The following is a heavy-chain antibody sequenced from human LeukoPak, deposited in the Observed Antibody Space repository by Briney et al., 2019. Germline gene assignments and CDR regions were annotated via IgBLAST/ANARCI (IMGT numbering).Heavy chain of an antibody. CDR2: IYYSGST. CDR3: ARVKGYSSGWYEDY. D-gene: IGHD6-19*01. J-gene: IGHJ4*02. CDR1: GGSISSSSYY. Sequence: SETLSLTCTVSGGSISSSSYYWGWIRQPPGKGLEWIGYIYYSGSTNYNPSLKSRVTISVDTSKNQFSLKLSSVTAADTAVYYCARVKGYSSGWYEDYWGQGTLVTVSS. V-gene: IGHV4-61*05.